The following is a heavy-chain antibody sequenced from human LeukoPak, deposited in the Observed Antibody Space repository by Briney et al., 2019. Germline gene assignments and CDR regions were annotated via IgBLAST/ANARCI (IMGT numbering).Heavy chain of an antibody. CDR1: GGSISSYY. D-gene: IGHD3-3*01. V-gene: IGHV4-59*01. J-gene: IGHJ6*02. CDR2: IYYSGST. Sequence: SETLSLTCTVSGGSISSYYWSWIRQPPGKGLEWIGYIYYSGSTNYNPSLKSRVTISVDTSKNRFSLKLSSVTAADTAVYYCARGYDFWSGYSPIYYGMDVWGQGTTVTVSS. CDR3: ARGYDFWSGYSPIYYGMDV.